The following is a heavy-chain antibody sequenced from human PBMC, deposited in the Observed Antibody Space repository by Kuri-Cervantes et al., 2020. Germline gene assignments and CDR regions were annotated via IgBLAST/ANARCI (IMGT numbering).Heavy chain of an antibody. D-gene: IGHD3-10*01. Sequence: GGSLRLSCAASGFTFSSYSMNWVRQAPGKGLEWVSSISSSSRYIYYADSVKGRFTISRDNAKNSLYLQMNSLRAEDTAVYYCARDASKGWFGELLYRKHYYYGMDVWGQGTTVTVSS. J-gene: IGHJ6*02. V-gene: IGHV3-21*01. CDR2: ISSSSRYI. CDR3: ARDASKGWFGELLYRKHYYYGMDV. CDR1: GFTFSSYS.